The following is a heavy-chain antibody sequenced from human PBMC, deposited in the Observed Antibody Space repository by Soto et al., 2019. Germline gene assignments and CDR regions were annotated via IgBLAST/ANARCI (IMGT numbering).Heavy chain of an antibody. Sequence: QVQLVQSESEVRRPGTSVKVSCKASGYLFTENDINWVRQATGQGPEWMGWMNPKSGNTGYAQKFQGRVARTRDNSKTTAYMELSSLGSEDTAVYYCVRAPLDCYSADYFDTWGQGTQVTVSS. J-gene: IGHJ4*02. CDR3: VRAPLDCYSADYFDT. CDR1: GYLFTEND. D-gene: IGHD2-21*01. CDR2: MNPKSGNT. V-gene: IGHV1-8*01.